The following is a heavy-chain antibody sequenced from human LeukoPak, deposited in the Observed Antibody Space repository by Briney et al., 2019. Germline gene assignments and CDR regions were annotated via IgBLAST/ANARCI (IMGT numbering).Heavy chain of an antibody. V-gene: IGHV3-30-3*01. D-gene: IGHD2-2*01. J-gene: IGHJ3*02. CDR1: GFSFSSYA. Sequence: GGSLRLSCAASGFSFSSYAMHWVRQAPGKGLEWVAIISSDGGNKYYADSVKGRFTISRDNSKNTLYLQMNSLRAEDTAVYYCARDNRDAYAFDIWGQGTMVTVSS. CDR2: ISSDGGNK. CDR3: ARDNRDAYAFDI.